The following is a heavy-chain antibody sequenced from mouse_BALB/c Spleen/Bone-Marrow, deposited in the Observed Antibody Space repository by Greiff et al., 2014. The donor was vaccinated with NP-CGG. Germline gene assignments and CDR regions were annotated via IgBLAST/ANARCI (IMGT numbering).Heavy chain of an antibody. Sequence: VMPGYSVKLSCTASSFSIIDTYMPWVKVVPAKRLQWIGRIDPANGNTKYDPKFQGKATITADTSSNTAYLQLSSLTSEDTAVYYCANYDYGWYFDVWGAGTTVTVSS. CDR1: SFSIIDTY. CDR3: ANYDYGWYFDV. V-gene: IGHV14-3*02. J-gene: IGHJ1*01. D-gene: IGHD2-4*01. CDR2: IDPANGNT.